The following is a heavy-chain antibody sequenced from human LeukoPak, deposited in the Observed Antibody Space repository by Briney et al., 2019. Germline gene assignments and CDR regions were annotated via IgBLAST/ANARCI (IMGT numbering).Heavy chain of an antibody. CDR1: GFTFSSYW. CDR2: IKQDGSEK. D-gene: IGHD6-19*01. V-gene: IGHV3-7*01. CDR3: ARTTDDSSGWYDYYYYMDV. J-gene: IGHJ6*03. Sequence: TGGSLRLSCAASGFTFSSYWMSWVRQAPGKGLEWVANIKQDGSEKYYVDSVKGRFTISRDNAKNSLYLQMNSLRAEDTAVYYCARTTDDSSGWYDYYYYMDVWGKGTTVTISS.